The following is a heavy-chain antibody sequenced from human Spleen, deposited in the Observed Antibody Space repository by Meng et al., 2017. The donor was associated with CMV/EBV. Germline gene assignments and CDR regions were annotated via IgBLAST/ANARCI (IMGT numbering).Heavy chain of an antibody. CDR2: IYYSGKT. CDR1: GGSISSRDYY. J-gene: IGHJ5*02. V-gene: IGHV4-39*07. Sequence: SETLSLTCTVSGGSISSRDYYWGWIRQPPGKGLEWIGSIYYSGKTYYSPSLKSRVTISVDTSKNQFSLKLNPVTAADTAVYFCVRVKAVSNWFDPWGQGTLVTVSS. CDR3: VRVKAVSNWFDP. D-gene: IGHD2-15*01.